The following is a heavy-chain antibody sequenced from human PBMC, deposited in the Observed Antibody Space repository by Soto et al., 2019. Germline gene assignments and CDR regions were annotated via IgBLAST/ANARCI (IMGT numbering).Heavy chain of an antibody. J-gene: IGHJ4*02. V-gene: IGHV3-21*01. CDR3: ARDQTGITTTGGGRIDH. Sequence: GGSLRLSCAASGFSFSSYTMNWVRQAPGKGLEWVSSVSTSSLYIYYADSVKGRFTISRDNSKNTLYLQMSGLTPEDTAVYYCARDQTGITTTGGGRIDHWGQGTLVTVSS. CDR2: VSTSSLYI. CDR1: GFSFSSYT. D-gene: IGHD1-20*01.